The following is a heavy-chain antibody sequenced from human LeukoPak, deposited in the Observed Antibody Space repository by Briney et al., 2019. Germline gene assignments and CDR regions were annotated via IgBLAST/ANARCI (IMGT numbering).Heavy chain of an antibody. D-gene: IGHD5-18*01. V-gene: IGHV3-15*01. Sequence: AGGSLRLSCAASGFTFSNAWMSWVRQAPGKGLEWVGQTDGGTTDYAAPVKGRFTISRDDSINTLYLQMNSLKTEDTAVYYCTTYSYGYNGVDYWGQGTLVTVSS. CDR2: TDGGTT. CDR3: TTYSYGYNGVDY. CDR1: GFTFSNAW. J-gene: IGHJ4*02.